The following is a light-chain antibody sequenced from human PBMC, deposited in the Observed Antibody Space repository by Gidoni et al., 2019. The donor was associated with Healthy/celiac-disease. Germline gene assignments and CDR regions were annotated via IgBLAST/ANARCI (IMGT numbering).Light chain of an antibody. CDR1: QGISSY. J-gene: IGKJ1*01. CDR3: QQYYSFPST. V-gene: IGKV1D-8*01. Sequence: VIWVTQSPSLLSASTGDRVTISCRTSQGISSYLAWYQQKPGKAPELLIYAASTLQSGVPSRFSGSGSGTDFTLTISSLQSEDFATYYCQQYYSFPSTFGQGTKVEIK. CDR2: AAS.